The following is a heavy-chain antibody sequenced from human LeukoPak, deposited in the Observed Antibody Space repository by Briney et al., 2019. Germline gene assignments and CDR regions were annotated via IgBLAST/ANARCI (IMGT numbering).Heavy chain of an antibody. V-gene: IGHV1-18*01. CDR3: ARDSGLYCSGGSCYPPADY. Sequence: ASVKVSCKASGYTFTSYGISWVRQAPGQGLEWMGWISAYNGNTNYAQKLQGRVTMTTDTSTSTAYMELRRLRSDDTAVYYCARDSGLYCSGGSCYPPADYWGQGTLVTVSS. J-gene: IGHJ4*02. CDR2: ISAYNGNT. CDR1: GYTFTSYG. D-gene: IGHD2-15*01.